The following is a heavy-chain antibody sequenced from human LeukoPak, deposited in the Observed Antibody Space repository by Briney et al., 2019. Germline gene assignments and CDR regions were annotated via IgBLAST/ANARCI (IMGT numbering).Heavy chain of an antibody. CDR2: INPNSGGT. D-gene: IGHD3-9*01. Sequence: GASVKVSCKASGYTFTGYYMHWVRQAPGQGLEWMGWINPNSGGTNYAQKFQGRVTMTRDTSISTAYMELSRLRSDDTAVYYCAREGPVGPVLRYFDWLSDAFDIWGQGTMVTVSS. CDR3: AREGPVGPVLRYFDWLSDAFDI. J-gene: IGHJ3*02. V-gene: IGHV1-2*02. CDR1: GYTFTGYY.